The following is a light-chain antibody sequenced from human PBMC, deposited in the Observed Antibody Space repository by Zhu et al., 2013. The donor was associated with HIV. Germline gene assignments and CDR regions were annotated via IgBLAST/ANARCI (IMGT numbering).Light chain of an antibody. V-gene: IGKV3-20*01. CDR3: QHYGSSPRT. Sequence: EIVLMQSPGTLSLSPGERATLSCRASQTVSYRHIAWYQQKPGQSPRLLIYGASSRATGIPDRFSGSGSGTDFTLTISRLEPEDFAVYYCQHYGSSPRTFGQGTKVEIK. CDR2: GAS. J-gene: IGKJ1*01. CDR1: QTVSYRH.